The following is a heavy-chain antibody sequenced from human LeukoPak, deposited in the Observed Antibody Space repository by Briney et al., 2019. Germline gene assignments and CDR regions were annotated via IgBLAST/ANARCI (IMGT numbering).Heavy chain of an antibody. CDR1: GGSISSYY. CDR3: ARSYYDSSGYYP. D-gene: IGHD3-22*01. J-gene: IGHJ3*01. CDR2: IYTSGST. Sequence: PSETLSLTCTVSGGSISSYYWSRIRQPAGKGLEWIGRIYTSGSTNYNPSLKSRVTMSVGTSKNQFSLKPSSVTAADTAAYYCARSYYDSSGYYPWGQGTMVTVPS. V-gene: IGHV4-4*07.